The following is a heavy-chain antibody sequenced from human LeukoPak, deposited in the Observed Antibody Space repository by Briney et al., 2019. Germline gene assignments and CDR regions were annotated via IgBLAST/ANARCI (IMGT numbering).Heavy chain of an antibody. D-gene: IGHD6-19*01. CDR1: GGSISSHY. CDR2: VYPSGST. J-gene: IGHJ4*02. Sequence: SETLSLTCTVSGGSISSHYWSWIRQPAGKGLEYIGRVYPSGSTNDNPSLKGRVTMSVDTSKNQFSLKLSSVTAADTAIYYCARDGRAGSLFAYWGQGTLVTVSS. CDR3: ARDGRAGSLFAY. V-gene: IGHV4-4*07.